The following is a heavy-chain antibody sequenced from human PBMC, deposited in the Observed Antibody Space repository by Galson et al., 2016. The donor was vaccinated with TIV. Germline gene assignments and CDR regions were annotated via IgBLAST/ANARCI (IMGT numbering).Heavy chain of an antibody. CDR3: ARDPTYYDTNGGGH. V-gene: IGHV1-18*01. D-gene: IGHD3-22*01. CDR2: ISTYNGYT. CDR1: GYSFTNYG. Sequence: SVKVSCKASGYSFTNYGIAWVRQTPGQGLEWMGWISTYNGYTDYARKLQGRVTMTTDTSTSTAYMELRSLRSDDTAMYYCARDPTYYDTNGGGHWGQGTLVIVSS. J-gene: IGHJ4*02.